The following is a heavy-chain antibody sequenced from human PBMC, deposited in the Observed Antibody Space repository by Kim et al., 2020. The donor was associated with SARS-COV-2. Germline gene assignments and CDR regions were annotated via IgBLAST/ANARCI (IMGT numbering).Heavy chain of an antibody. Sequence: GGSLRLSCAASGFTFDDYAMHWVRQAPGKGLEWVSGISWNSGSIGYADSVKGRFTISRDNAKNSLYLQMNSLRAEDTALYYCAKDSQTLLWFGELLSTKSNYFDYWGQGTLVTVSS. D-gene: IGHD3-10*01. V-gene: IGHV3-9*01. CDR1: GFTFDDYA. J-gene: IGHJ4*02. CDR3: AKDSQTLLWFGELLSTKSNYFDY. CDR2: ISWNSGSI.